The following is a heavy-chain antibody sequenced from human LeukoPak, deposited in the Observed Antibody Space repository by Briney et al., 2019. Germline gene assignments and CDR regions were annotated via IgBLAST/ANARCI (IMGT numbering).Heavy chain of an antibody. CDR3: ARFTPRLSREKFDY. V-gene: IGHV1-18*01. CDR1: GYTFTSYG. Sequence: ASVKVSCKASGYTFTSYGISWVRQAPGQRLEWMGWISPYIGNTYYSQKLQGRVTMTTDTSTTTAYMELRSLRSDDTGVYYCARFTPRLSREKFDYWGQGTLVTVSS. CDR2: ISPYIGNT. J-gene: IGHJ4*02. D-gene: IGHD3-3*02.